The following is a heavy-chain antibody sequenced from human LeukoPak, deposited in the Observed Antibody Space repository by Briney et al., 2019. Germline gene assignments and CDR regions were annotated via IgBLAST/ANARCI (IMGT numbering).Heavy chain of an antibody. J-gene: IGHJ5*02. CDR1: GFTFSSYA. D-gene: IGHD4-17*01. CDR3: AKDKTPSNYGDYVWFDP. Sequence: GGSLRLSCAASGFTFSSYAMSWVRQAPGKGLEWVSAISGSGGSTYYADSVKGRFTISRDNSKNTLYLQMNSLRAEDTAVYYCAKDKTPSNYGDYVWFDPWGQGTLVTVSS. V-gene: IGHV3-23*01. CDR2: ISGSGGST.